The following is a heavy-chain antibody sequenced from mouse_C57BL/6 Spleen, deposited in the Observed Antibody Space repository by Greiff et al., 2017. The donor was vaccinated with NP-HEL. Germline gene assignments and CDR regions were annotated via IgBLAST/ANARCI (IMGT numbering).Heavy chain of an antibody. V-gene: IGHV1-18*01. D-gene: IGHD2-4*01. CDR3: ARIYYDYDGDAMDY. Sequence: EVQLQQSGPELVKPGASVKIPCKASGYTFTDYNMDWVKQSHGKSLEWIGDINPNNGGTIYNQKFKGKATLTVDKSSSTAYMELRSLTSEDTAVYYCARIYYDYDGDAMDYWGQGTSVTVSS. J-gene: IGHJ4*01. CDR1: GYTFTDYN. CDR2: INPNNGGT.